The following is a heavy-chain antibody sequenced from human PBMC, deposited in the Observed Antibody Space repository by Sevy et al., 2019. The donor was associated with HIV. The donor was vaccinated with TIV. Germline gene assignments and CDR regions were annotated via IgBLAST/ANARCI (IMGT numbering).Heavy chain of an antibody. J-gene: IGHJ5*02. D-gene: IGHD5-12*01. Sequence: SETLSLTCTVSGASMRSGTYYWSWIRQHPGKGLEWIGYIYYTGSTYYNPSLKSRVITSLDASKNQFSLKLSSVTAADTAVYYCARGRLIVARERWFDPWGQGTLVTVSS. CDR1: GASMRSGTYY. V-gene: IGHV4-31*03. CDR3: ARGRLIVARERWFDP. CDR2: IYYTGST.